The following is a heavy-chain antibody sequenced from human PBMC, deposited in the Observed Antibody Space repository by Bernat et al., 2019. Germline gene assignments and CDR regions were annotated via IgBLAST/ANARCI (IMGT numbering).Heavy chain of an antibody. CDR2: SRNKDKTFTT. D-gene: IGHD1-26*01. Sequence: EVQLVESGGGLVQPGGSLRLSCAASGFTFSDHYMDWVRQAPGKALEWVGRSRNKDKTFTTEYAASVTGRFTISRDESKNSLYLQMNSLKTEDTAVYYCARASSYSGTYETRNYFDSWGQGTLVTVSS. J-gene: IGHJ4*02. CDR1: GFTFSDHY. V-gene: IGHV3-72*01. CDR3: ARASSYSGTYETRNYFDS.